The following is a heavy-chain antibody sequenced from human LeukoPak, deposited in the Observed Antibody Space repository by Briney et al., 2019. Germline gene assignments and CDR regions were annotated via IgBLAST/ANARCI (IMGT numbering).Heavy chain of an antibody. V-gene: IGHV1-46*01. Sequence: ASVKVSCKASGYTFTNYYIHWVRQAPGQGLEWMGIINPSGGSTSYAQKFQGRVTMTRDTSTSTVYMELSSLRSEDTAVYYCAREIGPIQLHLWGSAFDSWGQGTLVTASS. CDR1: GYTFTNYY. J-gene: IGHJ4*02. D-gene: IGHD5-18*01. CDR3: AREIGPIQLHLWGSAFDS. CDR2: INPSGGST.